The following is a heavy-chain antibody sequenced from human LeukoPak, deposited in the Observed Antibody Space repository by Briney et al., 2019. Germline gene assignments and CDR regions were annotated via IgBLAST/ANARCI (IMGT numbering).Heavy chain of an antibody. Sequence: SETLSLTCTVSGGSVSSNNYYWGWIRQAPGKGLEWIGSITHSGSTYYNPSLKSRIAMSIDTSRDQFSVKLASVTAADTAVYFCVRDPPTAAGDYWGQGTLVTVSS. J-gene: IGHJ4*02. D-gene: IGHD2-2*01. V-gene: IGHV4-39*07. CDR2: ITHSGST. CDR1: GGSVSSNNYY. CDR3: VRDPPTAAGDY.